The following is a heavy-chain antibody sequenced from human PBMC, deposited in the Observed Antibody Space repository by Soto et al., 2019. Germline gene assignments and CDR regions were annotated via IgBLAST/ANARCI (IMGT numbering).Heavy chain of an antibody. CDR1: GYTFTSYG. CDR3: ASTAGARKVWAYFDY. V-gene: IGHV1-18*01. CDR2: ISAYNGNT. D-gene: IGHD1-26*01. J-gene: IGHJ4*02. Sequence: ASVKVSCKASGYTFTSYGISWVRQAPGQGLEWMGWISAYNGNTNYAQKLQGRVTMTTDTSTSTAYMELRSLRSDDTAVYYCASTAGARKVWAYFDYWGQGTLVTVSS.